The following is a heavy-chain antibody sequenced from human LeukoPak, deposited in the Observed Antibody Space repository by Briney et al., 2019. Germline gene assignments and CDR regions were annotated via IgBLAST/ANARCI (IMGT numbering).Heavy chain of an antibody. V-gene: IGHV4-34*01. J-gene: IGHJ4*02. CDR2: INHSGST. D-gene: IGHD7-27*01. CDR1: GGSFSGYY. CDR3: ARAALGIPDY. Sequence: RTSETLSLXCAVYGGSFSGYYWSWIRQPPGKGLEWIGEINHSGSTNYNPSLKSRVTISVDTSKNQFSLKLSSVTAADTAVYYCARAALGIPDYWGQGTLVTVSS.